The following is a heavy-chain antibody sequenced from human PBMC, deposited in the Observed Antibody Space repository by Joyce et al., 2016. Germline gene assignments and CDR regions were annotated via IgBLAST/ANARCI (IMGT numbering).Heavy chain of an antibody. J-gene: IGHJ4*02. Sequence: QVQLQQWGAGLMKPSETLSFTCAVYGGSFSGYYWSWIRQPPGKGLEWSGEIKHSGSTNYNPSLKSRVTISVDTSKNQFSLKLGSVTAADTAVYYCARVSYGDYRFDYWGQGTLVTVSS. CDR2: IKHSGST. CDR1: GGSFSGYY. CDR3: ARVSYGDYRFDY. V-gene: IGHV4-34*01. D-gene: IGHD4-17*01.